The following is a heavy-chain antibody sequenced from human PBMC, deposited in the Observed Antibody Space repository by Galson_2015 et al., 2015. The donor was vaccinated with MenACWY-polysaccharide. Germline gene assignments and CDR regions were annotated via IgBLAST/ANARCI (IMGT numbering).Heavy chain of an antibody. J-gene: IGHJ4*02. CDR3: ARPGIAAAGSFDY. Sequence: SVKVSCKASGGTFSSYAISWVRQAPGQGLEWMGRTIPILGIANYAQKFQGRVTITADKSTSTAYMELSSLRSEDTAVHYCARPGIAAAGSFDYWGQGTLVTVSS. CDR2: TIPILGIA. V-gene: IGHV1-69*04. D-gene: IGHD6-13*01. CDR1: GGTFSSYA.